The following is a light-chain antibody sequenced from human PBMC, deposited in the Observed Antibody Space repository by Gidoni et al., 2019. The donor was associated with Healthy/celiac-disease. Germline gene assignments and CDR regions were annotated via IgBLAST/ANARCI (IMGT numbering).Light chain of an antibody. CDR1: SSNIGAGYD. Sequence: QSVLTPPPSVSGAPGQRVTISCPWSSSNIGAGYDVHWYQQLPGTAPKLLLYGNSNRPSGVPDRVYGSKSGTSASLAITGLQAEDEADYYCQSYDSSLSGSGVVFGGGTKLTVL. V-gene: IGLV1-40*01. CDR2: GNS. CDR3: QSYDSSLSGSGVV. J-gene: IGLJ2*01.